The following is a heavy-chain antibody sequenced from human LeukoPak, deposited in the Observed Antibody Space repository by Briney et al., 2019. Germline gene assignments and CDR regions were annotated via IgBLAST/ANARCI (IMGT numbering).Heavy chain of an antibody. D-gene: IGHD1-26*01. V-gene: IGHV4-39*01. CDR3: TRRGGSGRAFDY. Sequence: SETLSLTCSVSGASISGGTYYWGWIRQPPGKGLEWIGSIYYTGSTYDNPSLKSRVTISVDTSENQFSLKLSSVTAADTAVYYCTRRGGSGRAFDYWGQGTLVTVSS. CDR2: IYYTGST. J-gene: IGHJ4*02. CDR1: GASISGGTYY.